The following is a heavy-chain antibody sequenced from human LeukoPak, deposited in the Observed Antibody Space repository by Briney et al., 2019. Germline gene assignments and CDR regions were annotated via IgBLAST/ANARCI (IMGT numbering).Heavy chain of an antibody. CDR1: GFTFSSSA. CDR3: ARWYYDSSGYEGGFNY. CDR2: ISNNGGYT. V-gene: IGHV3-23*01. Sequence: GGSLRLSCAASGFTFSSSAMSWVRQAPGKGLEWVSAISNNGGYTYYADSVQGRFTISRDNSKSTLCLQMNSLRAGDTAVYYCARWYYDSSGYEGGFNYWGQGTLVTVSS. D-gene: IGHD3-22*01. J-gene: IGHJ4*02.